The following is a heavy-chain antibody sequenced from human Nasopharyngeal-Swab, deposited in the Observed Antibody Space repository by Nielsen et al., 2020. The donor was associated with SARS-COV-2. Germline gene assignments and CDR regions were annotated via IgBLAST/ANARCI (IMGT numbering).Heavy chain of an antibody. Sequence: SQTLSLTCAVYGGSFSGYYWSWICQSPGKGLEWIGEINHSGSINYNLSLKSRVTISVETSKNQFSLKLSSVTAADTAVYYCARGRGITVTTPSPVFDYWGQGTLVTVSS. CDR1: GGSFSGYY. CDR3: ARGRGITVTTPSPVFDY. V-gene: IGHV4-34*01. J-gene: IGHJ4*02. CDR2: INHSGSI. D-gene: IGHD1-20*01.